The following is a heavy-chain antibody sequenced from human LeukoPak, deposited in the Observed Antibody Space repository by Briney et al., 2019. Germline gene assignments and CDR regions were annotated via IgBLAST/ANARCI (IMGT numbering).Heavy chain of an antibody. D-gene: IGHD5-18*01. V-gene: IGHV1-2*06. Sequence: ASVKVSCKASGYTFTGYYMHWVRQAPGQGLEWMGRINPNSGGTNHAQKFQGRVTMTRDTSISTAYMELSRLRSDDTAVYYCARAVDTAMVRGDYWGQGTLVTVSS. CDR3: ARAVDTAMVRGDY. J-gene: IGHJ4*02. CDR1: GYTFTGYY. CDR2: INPNSGGT.